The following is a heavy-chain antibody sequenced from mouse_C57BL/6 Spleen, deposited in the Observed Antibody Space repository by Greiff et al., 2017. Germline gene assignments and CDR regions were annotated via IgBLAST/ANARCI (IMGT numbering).Heavy chain of an antibody. CDR3: AREGVRRAFDY. V-gene: IGHV1-26*01. J-gene: IGHJ2*01. CDR1: GYTFTDYY. CDR2: INPNNGGT. Sequence: EVQLQQSGPELVKPGASVKISCKASGYTFTDYYMNWVKQSHGKSLEWIGDINPNNGGTSYNQKFKGKATLTVDKSSSTAYMELRSLTSEDSAVYYCAREGVRRAFDYWGQGTTLTVSS. D-gene: IGHD2-14*01.